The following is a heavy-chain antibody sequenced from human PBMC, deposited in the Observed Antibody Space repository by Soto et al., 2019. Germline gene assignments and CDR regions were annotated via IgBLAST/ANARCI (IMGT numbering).Heavy chain of an antibody. D-gene: IGHD6-13*01. Sequence: ASVKVSCKASGYTFTSYGISWVRQAPGQGLEWMGWISAYDGSTNYAQKFQGRVTMTRDTSTSTAYMELRSLRSEDTAVYYCARVLQQVVQYYYYYGMDVWGQGTTVTVSS. CDR1: GYTFTSYG. CDR2: ISAYDGST. J-gene: IGHJ6*02. CDR3: ARVLQQVVQYYYYYGMDV. V-gene: IGHV1-18*01.